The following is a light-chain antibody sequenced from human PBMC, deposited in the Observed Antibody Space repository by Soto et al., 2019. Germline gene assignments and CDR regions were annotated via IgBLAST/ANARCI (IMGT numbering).Light chain of an antibody. CDR3: QQYYTSPQT. J-gene: IGKJ1*01. Sequence: AIRMTQSPSSLPESTGDRVTITCRASQGISSYLAWYQQKPGKAPKLLIYAASTLQGGVPSRFSGSGSGTDFSLTISCLQSEDFATYYCQQYYTSPQTFGQGTKVEIK. CDR1: QGISSY. V-gene: IGKV1-8*01. CDR2: AAS.